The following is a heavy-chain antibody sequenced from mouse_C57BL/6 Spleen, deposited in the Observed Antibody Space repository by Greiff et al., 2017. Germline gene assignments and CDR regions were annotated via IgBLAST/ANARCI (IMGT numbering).Heavy chain of an antibody. J-gene: IGHJ3*01. Sequence: EVQLVESEGGLVQPGSSMKLSCTASGFTFSDYYMAWVRQVPEKGLEWVANINYDGSSTYYLDSLKSRFIISRDNAKNILYLQMSSLKSEDTATYYCARYASDGNFFAYWGQGTLVTVSA. CDR2: INYDGSST. D-gene: IGHD2-1*01. CDR3: ARYASDGNFFAY. CDR1: GFTFSDYY. V-gene: IGHV5-16*01.